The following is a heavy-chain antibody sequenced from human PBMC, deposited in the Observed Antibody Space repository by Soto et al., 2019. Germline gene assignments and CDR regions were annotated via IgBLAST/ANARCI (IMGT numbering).Heavy chain of an antibody. CDR1: GYSFTSYW. CDR3: ARHITMVRGVIRDAFDI. D-gene: IGHD3-10*01. J-gene: IGHJ3*02. V-gene: IGHV5-10-1*01. CDR2: IDPSDSYT. Sequence: GESLKISCKGSGYSFTSYWISWVRQMPGKGLEWMGRIDPSDSYTNYSPSFQGHVTISADKSISTAYLQWSSLKASDTAMYYCARHITMVRGVIRDAFDIWGQGTMVTVSS.